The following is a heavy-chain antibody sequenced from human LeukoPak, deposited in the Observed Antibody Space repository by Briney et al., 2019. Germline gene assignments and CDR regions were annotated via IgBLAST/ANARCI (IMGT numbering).Heavy chain of an antibody. CDR2: ISGSGGST. CDR3: AKDGASEWELRAYYFDY. CDR1: GFTFRTSG. Sequence: GGSLRLSCAASGFTFRTSGMSWVRQAPGKGLEWVSAISGSGGSTYYADSVKGRFTISRDNSKNTLYLQMNSLRAEDTAVYYCAKDGASEWELRAYYFDYWGQGTLVIVSS. V-gene: IGHV3-23*01. D-gene: IGHD1-26*01. J-gene: IGHJ4*02.